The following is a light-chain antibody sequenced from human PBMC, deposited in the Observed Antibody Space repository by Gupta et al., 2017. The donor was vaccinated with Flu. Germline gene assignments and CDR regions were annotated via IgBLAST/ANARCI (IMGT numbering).Light chain of an antibody. Sequence: EIVLTQSPGTLSLSPGERDTLSCRASQSVSRNYLAWYQQKPGQPPRLLIYGASTRATGIPDRFSGSGSGTDFTLTITRLEPEDFAVYYCQQSGSAVSFGGGTRVQIK. CDR3: QQSGSAVS. CDR1: QSVSRNY. CDR2: GAS. J-gene: IGKJ4*01. V-gene: IGKV3-20*01.